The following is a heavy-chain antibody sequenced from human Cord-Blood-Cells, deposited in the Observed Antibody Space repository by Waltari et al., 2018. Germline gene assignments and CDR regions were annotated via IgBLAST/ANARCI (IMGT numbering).Heavy chain of an antibody. CDR3: ARGALGSGYYTCNWFDP. V-gene: IGHV1-69*01. Sequence: QVQLVQSGAEVKKPGSSVKVSCKASGGTFSSYAISWVRQAPGQGLEWMGGIIPILGTANYAQKFQGRVTITADESTSTAYMELSSLRSEDTAVYYCARGALGSGYYTCNWFDPWGQGTLVTVSS. D-gene: IGHD3-3*01. J-gene: IGHJ5*02. CDR1: GGTFSSYA. CDR2: IIPILGTA.